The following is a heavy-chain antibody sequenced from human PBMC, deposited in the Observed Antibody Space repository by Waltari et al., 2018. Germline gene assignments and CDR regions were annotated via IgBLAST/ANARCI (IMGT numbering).Heavy chain of an antibody. D-gene: IGHD6-19*01. V-gene: IGHV3-33*05. J-gene: IGHJ5*02. CDR2: ITFDGTNK. CDR3: TTDRGGYNSAWYGA. Sequence: QVQLVESGGGVVQPGGSLRLSCAASGFTFSGYGLHWVRQAPGKGLEWVAFITFDGTNKYYADSVKGRFTISRDNPKNTMFLQMNSLKSGDTAVYYCTTDRGGYNSAWYGAWGQGTLVTVSS. CDR1: GFTFSGYG.